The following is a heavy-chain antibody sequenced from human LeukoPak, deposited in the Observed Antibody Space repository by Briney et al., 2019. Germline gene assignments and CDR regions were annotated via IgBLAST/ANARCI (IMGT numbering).Heavy chain of an antibody. Sequence: ASVKVSCKASGYTFTTYYMHWVRQAPGQGLEWMGILNPSSGSTSYAQRLQGRVTMTRDTSTSTFYMELRSLKSEDTAVYYCARGGSADYYYYYGMDVWGQGTTVTVSS. J-gene: IGHJ6*02. V-gene: IGHV1-46*01. D-gene: IGHD1-26*01. CDR1: GYTFTTYY. CDR2: LNPSSGST. CDR3: ARGGSADYYYYYGMDV.